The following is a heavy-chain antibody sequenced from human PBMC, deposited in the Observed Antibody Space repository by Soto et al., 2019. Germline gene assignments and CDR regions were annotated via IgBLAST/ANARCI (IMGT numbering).Heavy chain of an antibody. D-gene: IGHD6-13*01. CDR2: IYHTEST. J-gene: IGHJ4*02. V-gene: IGHV4-4*02. Sequence: SETLSLTCAVSGGSLTSNNWWTWVRQPPGKGLEWIGEIYHTESTNYNLSLKSRITISVDTSKNQFSLKVNSVTAADTAVYYCARTAAVGKYYFDYWGQGTLVTV. CDR3: ARTAAVGKYYFDY. CDR1: GGSLTSNNW.